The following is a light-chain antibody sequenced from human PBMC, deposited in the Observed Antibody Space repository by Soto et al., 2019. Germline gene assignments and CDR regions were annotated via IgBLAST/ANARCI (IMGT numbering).Light chain of an antibody. CDR1: STDVENYNF. J-gene: IGLJ1*01. V-gene: IGLV2-14*02. CDR2: EDY. CDR3: CSFTTTSTHV. Sequence: QSALTQPASVSGSPGQSITIACTGISTDVENYNFVSWYQQHPGKVPKLMIYEDYKRPSGVSNRFSGSKSGNTASLTISGLQAEDEADYYCCSFTTTSTHVFGTGTKVTVL.